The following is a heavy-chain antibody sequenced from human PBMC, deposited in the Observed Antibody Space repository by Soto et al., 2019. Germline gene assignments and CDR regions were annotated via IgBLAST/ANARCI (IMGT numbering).Heavy chain of an antibody. D-gene: IGHD3-16*02. CDR2: IYYSGST. Sequence: QVQLQESGPGLVKPSQTLSLTCTVSGGSISSGGYYWSWIRQHPGKGLEWIGYIYYSGSTYYNPSRKSRVTISVDTSKNQFSLKLSSVTAADTAVYYCARVMITFGGVILGFDYWGHGTLVTVSS. J-gene: IGHJ4*01. CDR1: GGSISSGGYY. CDR3: ARVMITFGGVILGFDY. V-gene: IGHV4-31*03.